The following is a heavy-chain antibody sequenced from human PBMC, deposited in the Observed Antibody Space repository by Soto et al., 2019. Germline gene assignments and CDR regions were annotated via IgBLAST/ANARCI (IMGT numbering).Heavy chain of an antibody. CDR1: GDSMTKYY. J-gene: IGHJ4*02. Sequence: QVQLQESGPGLVKPSETLSLTCTVSGDSMTKYYWSWIRQPAGKGLEWIGRIYTSGSTNYNPSLKSGVTMSIDTSNNHFSLKLKSVTDADTAVYYCARTVGAAYYFDFWGQGALVTVSS. D-gene: IGHD1-26*01. CDR2: IYTSGST. V-gene: IGHV4-4*07. CDR3: ARTVGAAYYFDF.